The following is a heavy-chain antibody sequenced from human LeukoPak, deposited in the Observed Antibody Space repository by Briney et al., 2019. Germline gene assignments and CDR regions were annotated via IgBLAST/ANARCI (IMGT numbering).Heavy chain of an antibody. Sequence: SETLSLTCAVYGGSLSGYYWSWIRQPPGKGLEWIGEINHSGSTNYNPSLKSRVTISVDTSKNQFSLKLSSVTAADTAVYYCARARRGRGPSDYWGQGTLVTASS. D-gene: IGHD3-10*01. CDR2: INHSGST. V-gene: IGHV4-34*01. CDR3: ARARRGRGPSDY. J-gene: IGHJ4*02. CDR1: GGSLSGYY.